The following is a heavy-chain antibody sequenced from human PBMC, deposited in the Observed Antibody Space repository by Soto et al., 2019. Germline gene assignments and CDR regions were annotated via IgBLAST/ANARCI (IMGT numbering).Heavy chain of an antibody. CDR1: GYTFTSYA. Sequence: QVQLVQSGAEVKKPGASVKVSCKASGYTFTSYAMHWVRQAPGQRLEWMGWINAGNGNTKYSQKFQGRVTITRDTSASTAYMELSSLRSEDTAVYYCARGVVPAAKDYYYYGMDVWGQGTTVTVSS. D-gene: IGHD2-2*01. V-gene: IGHV1-3*01. CDR2: INAGNGNT. J-gene: IGHJ6*02. CDR3: ARGVVPAAKDYYYYGMDV.